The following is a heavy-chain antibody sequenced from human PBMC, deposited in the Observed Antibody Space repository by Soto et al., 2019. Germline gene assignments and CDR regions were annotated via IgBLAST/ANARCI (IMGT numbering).Heavy chain of an antibody. CDR3: ARGVGSGTYYNQYNWFDP. CDR2: INTYNGNT. D-gene: IGHD3-10*01. J-gene: IGHJ5*02. Sequence: QVQLVQSGAEVKKPGASVKVSCKASGYTFTNYGISWVRQAPGQGLEWMGWINTYNGNTNHAQKLQGRVTMTTDTTASTADMELRGLRSDDTAVYYCARGVGSGTYYNQYNWFDPWGQGTLVTVSS. V-gene: IGHV1-18*01. CDR1: GYTFTNYG.